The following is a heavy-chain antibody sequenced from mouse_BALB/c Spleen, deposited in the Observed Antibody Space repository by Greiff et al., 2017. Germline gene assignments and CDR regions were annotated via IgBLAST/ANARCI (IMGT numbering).Heavy chain of an antibody. CDR1: GFTFSSFG. CDR3: ARSETTSPDYYAMDY. J-gene: IGHJ4*01. CDR2: ISSGSSTI. D-gene: IGHD1-1*01. Sequence: EVKLVESGGGLVQPGGSRKLSCAASGFTFSSFGMHWVRQAPEKGLEWVAYISSGSSTIYYADTVKGRFTISRDNPKNTLFLQMTSLRSEDTAMYYCARSETTSPDYYAMDYWGQGTSVTVSS. V-gene: IGHV5-17*02.